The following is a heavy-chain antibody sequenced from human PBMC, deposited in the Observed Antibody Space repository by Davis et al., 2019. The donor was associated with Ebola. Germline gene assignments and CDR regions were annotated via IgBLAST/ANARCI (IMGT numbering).Heavy chain of an antibody. Sequence: AASVKVSCKASGYTFTSYYVHWVRQAPGQGLEWMGIINPTGGSTSYAQKFQGRVTITADESTSTAYMELRSLRSEDTAVYYCASPADSSGTWGQGTLVTVSS. CDR3: ASPADSSGT. J-gene: IGHJ5*02. V-gene: IGHV1-46*01. CDR2: INPTGGST. D-gene: IGHD3-22*01. CDR1: GYTFTSYY.